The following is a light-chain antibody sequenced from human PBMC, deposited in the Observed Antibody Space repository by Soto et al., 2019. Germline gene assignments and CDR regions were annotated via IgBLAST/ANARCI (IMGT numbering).Light chain of an antibody. J-gene: IGLJ3*02. CDR3: CSYAGSYTWV. V-gene: IGLV2-11*01. CDR1: SSDVGGYNY. CDR2: DVN. Sequence: QSGLTQPRSVSGSPGQSVTLSCTGTSSDVGGYNYVSWYQQHPGKAPKLMIDDVNKRPSGVPDRFSGSRSGNTASLTISGLQAEDEADYYCCSYAGSYTWVFGGGTKLTVL.